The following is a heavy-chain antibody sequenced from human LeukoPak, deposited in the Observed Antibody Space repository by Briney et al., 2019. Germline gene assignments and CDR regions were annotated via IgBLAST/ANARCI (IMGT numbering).Heavy chain of an antibody. CDR3: ARDRLQFRVSFDY. V-gene: IGHV4-38-2*02. CDR2: IYHSGST. CDR1: GYSISSGYY. J-gene: IGHJ4*02. Sequence: SETLSLTCAVSGYSISSGYYWGWIRQPPGKGPEWIGSIYHSGSTYYNPSLKSRVTISVDTSKNQFSLKLSSVTAADTAVYYCARDRLQFRVSFDYWGQGTLVTVSS. D-gene: IGHD5-24*01.